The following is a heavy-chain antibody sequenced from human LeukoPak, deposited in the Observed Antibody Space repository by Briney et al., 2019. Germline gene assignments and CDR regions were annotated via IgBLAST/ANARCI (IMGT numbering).Heavy chain of an antibody. Sequence: SETLSLTCTVSDGSISSSSYYWGWIRQPPGKGLEWIGSIYYSGSTYYNPSLKSRVTISVDTSKNQFSLKLSSVTAADTAVYYCARQSGSYDFWSGYYPTTGYFDYWGQGTLVTVSS. J-gene: IGHJ4*02. V-gene: IGHV4-39*01. CDR1: DGSISSSSYY. CDR3: ARQSGSYDFWSGYYPTTGYFDY. CDR2: IYYSGST. D-gene: IGHD3-3*01.